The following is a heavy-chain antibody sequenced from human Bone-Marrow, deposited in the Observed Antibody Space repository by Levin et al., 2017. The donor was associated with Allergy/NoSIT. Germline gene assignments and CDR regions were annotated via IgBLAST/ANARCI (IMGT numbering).Heavy chain of an antibody. D-gene: IGHD6-6*01. J-gene: IGHJ4*02. CDR2: INAGNGNT. CDR1: GYTFTSYA. Sequence: GESLKISCKASGYTFTSYAMHWVRQAPGQRLEWMGWINAGNGNTKYSQKFQGRVTITRDTSASTAYMELSSLRSEDTAVYYCASSGIRRGEQLVLFDYWGQGTLVTVSS. V-gene: IGHV1-3*01. CDR3: ASSGIRRGEQLVLFDY.